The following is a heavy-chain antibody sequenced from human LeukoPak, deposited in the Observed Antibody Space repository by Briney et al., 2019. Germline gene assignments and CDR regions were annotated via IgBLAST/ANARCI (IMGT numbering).Heavy chain of an antibody. CDR3: ARVTGVIPYYYYGMDV. D-gene: IGHD3-10*01. CDR1: GYTFTSYY. CDR2: INPSGGST. Sequence: ASVKVSCKASGYTFTSYYMHWVRQAPGQGLEWMGIINPSGGSTSYAQKFQGRVTMTRDTSTSTVYMELSSLRSEDTAVYYCARVTGVIPYYYYGMDVWGQGTTVTVSS. V-gene: IGHV1-46*01. J-gene: IGHJ6*02.